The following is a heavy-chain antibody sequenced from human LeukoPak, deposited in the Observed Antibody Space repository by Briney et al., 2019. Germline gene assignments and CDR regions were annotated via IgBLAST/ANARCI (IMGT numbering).Heavy chain of an antibody. Sequence: SETLSLTCAVSGGSISSYYWSWIRQPPGKGLEWIGYISYSGSTNYNPSLKSRVTISVDTSKNQFSLKLSSVTAADTAVYYCARGETYYYDSSGYNNWFDPWGQGTLVTVSS. CDR2: ISYSGST. V-gene: IGHV4-59*01. D-gene: IGHD3-22*01. J-gene: IGHJ5*02. CDR3: ARGETYYYDSSGYNNWFDP. CDR1: GGSISSYY.